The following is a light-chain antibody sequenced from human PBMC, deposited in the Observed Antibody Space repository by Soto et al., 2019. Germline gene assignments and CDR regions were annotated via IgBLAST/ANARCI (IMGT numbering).Light chain of an antibody. J-gene: IGLJ3*02. CDR1: SSNIGNNY. V-gene: IGLV1-51*01. Sequence: QSVLTQPPSVSAAPGQKVTISCSGSSSNIGNNYVSWYQQLPGTAPKFLIYDNNKRLSGTPDRFSGSKSGTSATLGITGLQTGDEADYYCETWDSSLTTVVFGGGTKLTVL. CDR2: DNN. CDR3: ETWDSSLTTVV.